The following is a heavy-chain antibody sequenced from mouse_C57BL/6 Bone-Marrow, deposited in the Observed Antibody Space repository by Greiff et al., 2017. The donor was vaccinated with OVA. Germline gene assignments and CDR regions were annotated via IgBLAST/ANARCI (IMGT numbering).Heavy chain of an antibody. V-gene: IGHV1-80*01. CDR3: ARDGSSPAWFAY. J-gene: IGHJ3*01. CDR2: IYPGDGDT. Sequence: QVQLQQSGAELVKPGASVKTSCKASGYAFSSYWMNWVKQRPGKGLEWIGQIYPGDGDTNYNGKFKGKATLTADKSSSTAYMQLSSLTSEDSAVYFCARDGSSPAWFAYWGQGTLVTVSA. D-gene: IGHD1-1*01. CDR1: GYAFSSYW.